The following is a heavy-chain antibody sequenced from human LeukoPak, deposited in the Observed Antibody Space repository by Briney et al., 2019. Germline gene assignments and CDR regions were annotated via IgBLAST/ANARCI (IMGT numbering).Heavy chain of an antibody. Sequence: SETLSLTCTVSGGSISSGSYYWSWIRQPAGKGLEWIGRIYTSGSTNYNPSLKSRVTISVDTSKNQFSLKLSSVTAADTAVYYCARDRYYYGSDPTWWFDPWGQGTLVTVSS. J-gene: IGHJ5*02. CDR2: IYTSGST. CDR1: GGSISSGSYY. D-gene: IGHD3-10*01. V-gene: IGHV4-61*02. CDR3: ARDRYYYGSDPTWWFDP.